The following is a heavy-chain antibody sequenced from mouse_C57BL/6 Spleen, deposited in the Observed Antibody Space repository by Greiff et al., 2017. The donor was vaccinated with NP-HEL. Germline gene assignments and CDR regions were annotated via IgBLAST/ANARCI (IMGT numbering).Heavy chain of an antibody. Sequence: VQLQQPGAELVRPGSSMKLSCKASGYTFTSYWMDWVKQRPGQGLEWIGNIYPSDSETHYNQKFKDKATLTVDKSSSTAYMQLSSLTSEDSAVYYCARLNWDEFAYWGQGTLVTVSA. CDR3: ARLNWDEFAY. V-gene: IGHV1-61*01. J-gene: IGHJ3*01. CDR2: IYPSDSET. D-gene: IGHD4-1*01. CDR1: GYTFTSYW.